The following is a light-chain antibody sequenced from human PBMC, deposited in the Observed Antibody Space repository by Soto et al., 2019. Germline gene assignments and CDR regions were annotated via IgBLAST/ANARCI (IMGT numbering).Light chain of an antibody. Sequence: EIVMTQSPATLSMSPGEGVTLSCRASQSIIDNLAWYQQKPGQTPRLLIYDVYSRASGIPARFSGSSSGTDYTLTISSLQSEDSAVYYCQQYFDWPLTFGGGTNVEI. CDR2: DVY. V-gene: IGKV3-15*01. CDR3: QQYFDWPLT. J-gene: IGKJ4*01. CDR1: QSIIDN.